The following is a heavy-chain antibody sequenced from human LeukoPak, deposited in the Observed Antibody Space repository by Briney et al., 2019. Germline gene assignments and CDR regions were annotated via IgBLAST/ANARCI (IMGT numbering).Heavy chain of an antibody. Sequence: ASVKVSCKASGYTFTSYYMHWVRQAPGQGLEWMGWIDPNSGGTNYAQKFQGRVTMTRDTSISTAYMELSRLRSDDTAVYYCAREEAAILWFGETAKTPFDYWGQGTLVTVSS. J-gene: IGHJ4*02. CDR3: AREEAAILWFGETAKTPFDY. D-gene: IGHD3-10*01. CDR1: GYTFTSYY. CDR2: IDPNSGGT. V-gene: IGHV1-2*02.